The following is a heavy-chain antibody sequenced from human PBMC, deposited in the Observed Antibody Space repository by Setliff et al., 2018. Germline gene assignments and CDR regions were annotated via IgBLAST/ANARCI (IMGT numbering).Heavy chain of an antibody. Sequence: SETLSLTCTVSGGSISSDNYYWSWIRQPAGKGLEWIGHIQTSGTTNYNPSLKSRVTMSVDTSRNQFSLKLSSVTAADTALYYCARHVGIRGRGYDYYYYYMDVWGKGTTVTVSS. D-gene: IGHD3-10*01. V-gene: IGHV4-61*09. CDR2: IQTSGTT. CDR3: ARHVGIRGRGYDYYYYYMDV. CDR1: GGSISSDNYY. J-gene: IGHJ6*03.